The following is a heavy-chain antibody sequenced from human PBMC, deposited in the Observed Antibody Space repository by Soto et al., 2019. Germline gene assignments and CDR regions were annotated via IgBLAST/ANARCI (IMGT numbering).Heavy chain of an antibody. D-gene: IGHD6-13*01. CDR1: GFTFSSYW. J-gene: IGHJ5*02. CDR2: INSDGSST. Sequence: WGSLRLSCAASGFTFSSYWMHWVRQAPGKGLVWVSRINSDGSSTSYADSVKGRFTISRDNAKNTLYLQMNSLRAEDTAVYYCAREARSAAGMLRNNWFDPWGQGTLVTVSS. V-gene: IGHV3-74*01. CDR3: AREARSAAGMLRNNWFDP.